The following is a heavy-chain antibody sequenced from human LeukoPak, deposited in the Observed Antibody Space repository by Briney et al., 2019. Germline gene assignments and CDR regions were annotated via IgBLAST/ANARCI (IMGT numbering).Heavy chain of an antibody. J-gene: IGHJ2*01. D-gene: IGHD2-21*02. CDR1: GGSISSYY. CDR2: ISTSGGT. CDR3: ARVGVVTAAPDWYFDL. Sequence: SETLSLTCTVSGGSISSYYWSWVRQPAGKGLEWIGRISTSGGTNYNPSLKTRVTMSVDTSKNQFSLKLSSVTAADTAVYYCARVGVVTAAPDWYFDLWGRGTLVTVSS. V-gene: IGHV4-4*07.